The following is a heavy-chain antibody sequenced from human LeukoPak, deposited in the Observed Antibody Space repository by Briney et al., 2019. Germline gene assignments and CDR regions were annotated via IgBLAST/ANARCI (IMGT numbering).Heavy chain of an antibody. J-gene: IGHJ4*02. V-gene: IGHV4-39*01. D-gene: IGHD3-9*01. CDR2: IYYSGST. CDR1: DYSISSSYY. CDR3: ARRRFDWSFDY. Sequence: SETLSLTCTVSDYSISSSYYWGWIRQPPGKGLEWIGSIYYSGSTYYNPSLKSRVTISVDTSKNQFSLKLSSVTAADTAVYYCARRRFDWSFDYWGQGTLVTVSS.